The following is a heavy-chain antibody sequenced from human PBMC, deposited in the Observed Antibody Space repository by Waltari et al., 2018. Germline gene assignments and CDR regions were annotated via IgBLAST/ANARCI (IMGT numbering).Heavy chain of an antibody. D-gene: IGHD3-16*01. CDR2: ISGGSSYT. Sequence: VQLVESGGGVVQPGRSLRLSCAASGFTFSSYAMHWFRQAPGKGLEWVSSISGGSSYTYYADSVKGRFTISRDNVKNSLYLQMNSLRVEDTAVYYCAREWGVMIGTAAYYLDHWTQGTLVTVSS. V-gene: IGHV3-21*01. CDR3: AREWGVMIGTAAYYLDH. CDR1: GFTFSSYA. J-gene: IGHJ4*02.